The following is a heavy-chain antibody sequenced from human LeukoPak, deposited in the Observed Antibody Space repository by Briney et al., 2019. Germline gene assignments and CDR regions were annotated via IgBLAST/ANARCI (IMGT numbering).Heavy chain of an antibody. V-gene: IGHV1-2*02. CDR1: EYTFTVYY. Sequence: ASVSVSCTPSEYTFTVYYMHWVRQAPGQRREWMGWINANSGGTNYAQKFQGSVTMTRDTSISTAYMELSRLRSDDTAVYYCARGASGVYTVTTSWFDPWGQGTLVTVSS. CDR2: INANSGGT. J-gene: IGHJ5*02. D-gene: IGHD4-17*01. CDR3: ARGASGVYTVTTSWFDP.